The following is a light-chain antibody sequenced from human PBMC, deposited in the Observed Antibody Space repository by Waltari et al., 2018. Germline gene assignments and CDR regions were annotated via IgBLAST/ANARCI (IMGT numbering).Light chain of an antibody. CDR1: QSINSW. V-gene: IGKV1-5*03. CDR2: KAS. Sequence: DIQMTQFPSTLSASVGDRLTITCRASQSINSWLAWYQEKPGKAPKLLIYKASSLESGGPSRFSGSGSGTEFTLTISSLQPDDFATYYCQQYNSYEWTFGQGTKVAIK. CDR3: QQYNSYEWT. J-gene: IGKJ1*01.